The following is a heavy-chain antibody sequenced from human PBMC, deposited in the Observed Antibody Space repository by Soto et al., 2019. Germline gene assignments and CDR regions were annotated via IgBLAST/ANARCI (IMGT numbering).Heavy chain of an antibody. J-gene: IGHJ4*02. V-gene: IGHV3-23*01. CDR3: AKVANYDYIWGSHFDY. D-gene: IGHD3-16*01. Sequence: EVQLLESGGGLVQPGGSLRLSCAASGFTFSNYAMNWVRQAPGKGLEWVSAISGTGGRTYYADSVKGRFTFSRDNSKNTLYLQMNSLRAEDTAVYYCAKVANYDYIWGSHFDYWGQGTLVTVSS. CDR1: GFTFSNYA. CDR2: ISGTGGRT.